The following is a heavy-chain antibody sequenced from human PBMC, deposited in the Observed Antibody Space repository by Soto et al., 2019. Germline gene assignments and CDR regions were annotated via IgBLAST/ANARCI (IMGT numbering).Heavy chain of an antibody. CDR1: GYTFTSYG. V-gene: IGHV1-18*01. CDR2: ISAYNGNT. D-gene: IGHD3-22*01. Sequence: QVQLVQSGAEVKKPGASVKVSCKASGYTFTSYGITWVRQAPGQGLEGMGWISAYNGNTNYAQKLQGRVIMTADTSTSTAYMGLRSLRSDDTAVYYCARHGGYYYVPKQNAFNIWGQGTMVTVSS. CDR3: ARHGGYYYVPKQNAFNI. J-gene: IGHJ3*02.